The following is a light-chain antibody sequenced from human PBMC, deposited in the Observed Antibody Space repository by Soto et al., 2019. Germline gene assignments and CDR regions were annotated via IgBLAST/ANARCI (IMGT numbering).Light chain of an antibody. Sequence: EIVMTQSPATLSVSPGERATLSCRASQSVSTHLAWYQHKPGQAPRLLMYGASTRDTGIPGRFSGSGSGTELTLTIRGLQSEDVALHYCQQYDTWARTFGPGTKVEIK. V-gene: IGKV3-15*01. CDR1: QSVSTH. CDR2: GAS. CDR3: QQYDTWART. J-gene: IGKJ1*01.